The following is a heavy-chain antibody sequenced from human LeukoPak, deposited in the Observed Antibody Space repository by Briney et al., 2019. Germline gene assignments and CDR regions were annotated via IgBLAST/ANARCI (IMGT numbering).Heavy chain of an antibody. D-gene: IGHD3-16*01. CDR2: ISGSGGST. V-gene: IGHV3-23*01. J-gene: IGHJ5*02. CDR3: AKDLPYDYVWGPFWFDP. CDR1: GFTFSSYA. Sequence: GGSLRLSCAASGFTFSSYAMSWVRQAPGKGLEWVSGISGSGGSTHYADPVKGRFTISRDNSKNTLYLQINSLRAEDTAVYYCAKDLPYDYVWGPFWFDPWGQGTLVTVSS.